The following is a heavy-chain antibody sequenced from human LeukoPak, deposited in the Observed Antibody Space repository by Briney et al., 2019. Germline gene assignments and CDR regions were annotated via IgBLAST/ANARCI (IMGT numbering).Heavy chain of an antibody. V-gene: IGHV4/OR15-8*01. D-gene: IGHD5-24*01. CDR2: IFHSGST. CDR3: ARDASLQTGAFDV. J-gene: IGHJ3*01. Sequence: NWVRQSPGKGLEWIGEIFHSGSTKYNPSLKSRVTISVDKSKNQFSLNLTSVTAADTAMYYCARDASLQTGAFDVWGQGTMVTVSS.